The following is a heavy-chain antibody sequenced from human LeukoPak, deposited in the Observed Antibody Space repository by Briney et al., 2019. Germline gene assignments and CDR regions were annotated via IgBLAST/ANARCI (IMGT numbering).Heavy chain of an antibody. CDR2: ISSNGDNT. Sequence: GSLRLFCSVSGFTFSTYVMHWVRQAPGKGLEYVSAISSNGDNTYYADSVKGRFTISRDNSKNTLYLQMSSLRADDTAVYYCVRGTGYWGQGTLVTVSS. J-gene: IGHJ4*02. CDR3: VRGTGY. V-gene: IGHV3-64D*06. CDR1: GFTFSTYV.